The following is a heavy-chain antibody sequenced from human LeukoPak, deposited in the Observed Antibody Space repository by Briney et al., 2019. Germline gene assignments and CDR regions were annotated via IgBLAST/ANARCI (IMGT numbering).Heavy chain of an antibody. J-gene: IGHJ6*03. D-gene: IGHD6-19*01. V-gene: IGHV1-18*01. CDR2: ISAYNGNT. CDR3: ARGVLVAVAGEYYYYYMDV. CDR1: GYSFTDYY. Sequence: ASVKVSCKASGYSFTDYYMHWVRQAPGQGLEWMGWISAYNGNTNYAQKLQGRVTMTTDTSTSTAYMELRSLRSDDTAVYYCARGVLVAVAGEYYYYYMDVWGKGTTVTVSS.